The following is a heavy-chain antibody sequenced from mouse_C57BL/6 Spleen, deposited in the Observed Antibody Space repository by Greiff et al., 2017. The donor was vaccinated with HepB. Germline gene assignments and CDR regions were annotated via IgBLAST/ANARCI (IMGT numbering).Heavy chain of an antibody. CDR3: ARWGGSSLSWFAY. J-gene: IGHJ3*01. Sequence: VQLQQPGAELVMPGASVKLSCKASGYTFTSYWMHWVKQRPGQGLEWIGEIDPSDSYTNYNQKFKGKSTLTVDKSSSTAYMQLSSLTSEDSAVYYCARWGGSSLSWFAYWGQGTLVTVSA. CDR1: GYTFTSYW. CDR2: IDPSDSYT. D-gene: IGHD1-1*01. V-gene: IGHV1-69*01.